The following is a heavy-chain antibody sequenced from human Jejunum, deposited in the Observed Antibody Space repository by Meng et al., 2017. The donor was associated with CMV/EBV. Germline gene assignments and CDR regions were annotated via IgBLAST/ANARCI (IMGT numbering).Heavy chain of an antibody. V-gene: IGHV3-48*03. J-gene: IGHJ3*02. D-gene: IGHD2-21*02. CDR2: ISSSSAAI. CDR3: ARMVTDFHDAFDI. Sequence: ASGFTFTNYAMNWVRHAPGRGLEWVSYISSSSAAIYYAHSVKGRFTIFRNNAENSLYLQMNSLRPEDTATYYCARMVTDFHDAFDIWGQGTLVTVSS. CDR1: GFTFTNYA.